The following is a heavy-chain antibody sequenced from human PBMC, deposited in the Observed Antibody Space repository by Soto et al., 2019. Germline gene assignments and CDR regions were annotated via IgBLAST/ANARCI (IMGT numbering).Heavy chain of an antibody. Sequence: ASVKVSCKASGYTFTSYGISWVRQAPGQGLEWMGWISAYNGNTNYAQKLQGRVTMTTDTSTSTAYMELRSLRSDDTAVYYCARDLSTYYDSSVSADAFDIWGQGTMVTVSS. J-gene: IGHJ3*02. CDR3: ARDLSTYYDSSVSADAFDI. D-gene: IGHD3-22*01. CDR2: ISAYNGNT. CDR1: GYTFTSYG. V-gene: IGHV1-18*01.